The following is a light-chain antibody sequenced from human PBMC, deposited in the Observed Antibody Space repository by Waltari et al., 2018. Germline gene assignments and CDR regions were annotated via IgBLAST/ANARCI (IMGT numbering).Light chain of an antibody. CDR1: ALPKQY. Sequence: SFELTQPPSVSVSPGETARITCSGDALPKQYAYWYRQKPGQAPVVLIYKDTERPSGTPERFSGSTSGTTVTLTISGVQSEDEADYYCQSADQNGHLWIFGGGTKLTVL. J-gene: IGLJ2*01. V-gene: IGLV3-25*03. CDR2: KDT. CDR3: QSADQNGHLWI.